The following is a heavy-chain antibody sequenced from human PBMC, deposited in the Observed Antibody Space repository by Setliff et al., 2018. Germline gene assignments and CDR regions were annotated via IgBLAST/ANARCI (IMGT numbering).Heavy chain of an antibody. CDR3: ARSENCYATHCSPYDY. CDR1: GFTFSSYR. Sequence: GGSLRLSCAASGFTFSSYRMHWIRQAPGKGLEWVSSISRDSLHIYYADSLKGRFTISRDNAEDSLYLQMNSLRAEDTAVYFCARSENCYATHCSPYDYWGQGALVTAPQ. J-gene: IGHJ4*02. D-gene: IGHD2-15*01. V-gene: IGHV3-21*01. CDR2: ISRDSLHI.